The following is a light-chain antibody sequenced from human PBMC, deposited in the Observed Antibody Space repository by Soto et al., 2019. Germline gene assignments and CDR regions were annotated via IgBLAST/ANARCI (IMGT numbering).Light chain of an antibody. CDR3: QQYAASPIT. Sequence: EIVLTQSPGTLSLSPGERATLSCRASQSVGRDYLAWFQQKPGQAPGLLIHDASSRATGMPDRFSGSGSGTDFTLTISRLEPEDFAVYYCQQYAASPITFGQGTRLEIK. CDR2: DAS. J-gene: IGKJ5*01. V-gene: IGKV3-20*01. CDR1: QSVGRDY.